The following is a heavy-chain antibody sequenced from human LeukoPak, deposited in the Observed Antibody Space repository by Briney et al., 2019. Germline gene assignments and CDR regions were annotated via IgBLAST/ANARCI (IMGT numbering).Heavy chain of an antibody. V-gene: IGHV1-3*01. Sequence: ASVKVSCKASGYTFTSYAMHWVRQAPGQRLEWMGWINAGNGNTKYSQKFQGRVTITRDTSASTAYMELSSLRSEDTAVYYCATYGSGSYTWGEDYFDYWGQGTLVTVSS. J-gene: IGHJ4*02. CDR3: ATYGSGSYTWGEDYFDY. CDR1: GYTFTSYA. CDR2: INAGNGNT. D-gene: IGHD3-10*01.